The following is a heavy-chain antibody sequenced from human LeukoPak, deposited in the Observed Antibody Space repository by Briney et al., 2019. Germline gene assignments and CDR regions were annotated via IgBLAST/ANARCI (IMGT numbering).Heavy chain of an antibody. CDR3: ARGSVAMLDY. CDR2: FYFSRGS. J-gene: IGHJ4*02. CDR1: GGSISSYY. D-gene: IGHD3-10*02. Sequence: PSETLSLTCTVSGGSISSYYWGWNWQPPGKGLGWIGYFYFSRGSNYSPSLKSPVTISVATSKTQFSLKLSSLTAADTAVYSCARGSVAMLDYWGQGTLVTVSS. V-gene: IGHV4-59*01.